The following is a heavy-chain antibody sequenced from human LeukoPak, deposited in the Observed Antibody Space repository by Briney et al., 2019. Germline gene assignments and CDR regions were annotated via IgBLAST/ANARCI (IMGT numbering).Heavy chain of an antibody. D-gene: IGHD6-6*01. CDR3: ASPGSSIAARLGY. J-gene: IGHJ4*02. Sequence: GESLKISCKGSGYSFTSYWIGWVRQMPGKGLEWMGIIYPGDSDTRYSPSFQGQVTISADESISTAYLQWSSLKASDTAMFYCASPGSSIAARLGYWGQGTLVTVSS. CDR1: GYSFTSYW. V-gene: IGHV5-51*01. CDR2: IYPGDSDT.